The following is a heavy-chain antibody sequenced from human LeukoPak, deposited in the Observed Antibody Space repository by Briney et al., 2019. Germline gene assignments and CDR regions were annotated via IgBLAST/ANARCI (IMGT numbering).Heavy chain of an antibody. V-gene: IGHV4-61*01. CDR3: ARSQWLLIMDY. Sequence: SETLSLTCTVSGGSVSNGNYYWSWLRQPPGKALEWIGYIYYTGSTSYNPSLEGRVTISVDTSKNQFSVKLNSVTAADTAVYYCARSQWLLIMDYWGQGTLVTVSS. CDR2: IYYTGST. CDR1: GGSVSNGNYY. D-gene: IGHD6-19*01. J-gene: IGHJ4*02.